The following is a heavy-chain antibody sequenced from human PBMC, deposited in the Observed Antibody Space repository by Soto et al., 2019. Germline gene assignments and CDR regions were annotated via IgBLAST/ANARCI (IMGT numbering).Heavy chain of an antibody. J-gene: IGHJ4*02. D-gene: IGHD5-12*01. CDR2: IYYSGST. V-gene: IGHV4-61*01. CDR1: GGSVSSGSYY. Sequence: QVQLQESGPGLVKPSETLSLTCTVSGGSVSSGSYYWSWIRQPPGKGLEGIGYIYYSGSTNYNPSLKSRVTISVDTSKNQFSLKLSSVTAADTAVYYCARKGSGYKPFDYWGQGTLVTVSS. CDR3: ARKGSGYKPFDY.